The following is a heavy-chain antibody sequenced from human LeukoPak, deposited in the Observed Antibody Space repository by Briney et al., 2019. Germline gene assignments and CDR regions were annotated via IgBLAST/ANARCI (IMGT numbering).Heavy chain of an antibody. J-gene: IGHJ4*02. CDR3: ARDNIAGSGSSD. CDR1: GFTFSSYA. V-gene: IGHV3-30-3*01. D-gene: IGHD3-10*01. CDR2: ISYDGNHI. Sequence: GTSLRLSCAASGFTFSSYAVHWVRQAPGKGLEWVAVISYDGNHIYYADSVKGRFTISRDNSRNTLYLQMNSLRSEDTAVYYCARDNIAGSGSSDWGQGTLVTVSS.